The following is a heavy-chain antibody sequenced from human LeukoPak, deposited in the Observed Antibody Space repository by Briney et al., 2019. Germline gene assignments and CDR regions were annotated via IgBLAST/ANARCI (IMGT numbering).Heavy chain of an antibody. CDR1: GFTFSSYA. J-gene: IGHJ4*02. V-gene: IGHV3-23*01. Sequence: PGGSLRLSCAASGFTFSSYAMSWVRQAPGKGLEWVSAICANGGCTYYADSVKGRFTISRDNSQNTLYLQMNSLRAEDTAVYYCAKGTERYREVSSFDYWGQGTLVAVSS. CDR3: AKGTERYREVSSFDY. D-gene: IGHD3-10*01. CDR2: ICANGGCT.